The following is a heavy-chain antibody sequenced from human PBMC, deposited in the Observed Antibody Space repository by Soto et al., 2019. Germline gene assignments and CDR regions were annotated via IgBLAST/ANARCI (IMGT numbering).Heavy chain of an antibody. CDR2: INAGNGNT. J-gene: IGHJ6*02. Sequence: QVQLVQSGAEEKKPGASVKVSCKASGYTFTSYAMHWVRQAPGQRLAWMGWINAGNGNTKYSQKFQGRVTITRDTSASTADMELSSLRSEDTAVYYCARRQQLVADYYGMDVWGQGTTVTVSS. V-gene: IGHV1-3*05. D-gene: IGHD6-13*01. CDR3: ARRQQLVADYYGMDV. CDR1: GYTFTSYA.